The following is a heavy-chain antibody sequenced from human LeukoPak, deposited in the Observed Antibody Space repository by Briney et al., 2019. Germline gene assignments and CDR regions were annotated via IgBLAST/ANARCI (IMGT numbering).Heavy chain of an antibody. V-gene: IGHV1-69*13. CDR3: ARSVSDTRYDY. CDR1: GYTFTSYG. CDR2: IIPIFGTA. Sequence: SVKVSRKASGYTFTSYGISWVRQAPGQGLEWMGGIIPIFGTANYAQKFQGRVTITADESTSTAYMELSSLRSEDTAVYYCARSVSDTRYDYWGQGTLVTVSS. D-gene: IGHD5/OR15-5a*01. J-gene: IGHJ4*02.